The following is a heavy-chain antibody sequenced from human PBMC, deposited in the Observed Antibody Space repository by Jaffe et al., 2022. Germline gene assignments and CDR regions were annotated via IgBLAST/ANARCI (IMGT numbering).Heavy chain of an antibody. J-gene: IGHJ4*02. CDR1: GYPFTAYS. Sequence: QVQLVQSGAEVKKPGASMRVSCKASGYPFTAYSIHWVRQAPGQGLEWMGWINPNSGDTNYAQNFQGRVTMTRDTSFSTAYMELSSLRSDDTAVYYCARDLGEVIIAGRTTAGKYYFDYWGQGTLVSVSS. CDR3: ARDLGEVIIAGRTTAGKYYFDY. V-gene: IGHV1-2*02. D-gene: IGHD3-3*01. CDR2: INPNSGDT.